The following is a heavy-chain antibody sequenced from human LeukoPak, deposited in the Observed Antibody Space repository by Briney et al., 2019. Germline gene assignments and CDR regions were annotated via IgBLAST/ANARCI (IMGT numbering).Heavy chain of an antibody. CDR2: INSDESSI. V-gene: IGHV3-74*01. CDR1: GFTFISYW. Sequence: GGSLRLSCTASGFTFISYWMHWVRQAPGKGLVWVSRINSDESSISYADSVKGRFTISRDNAKNTLYLQMNSLRPEDTAVYYCAEKRLWEWACFAPWGKETQVTVS. D-gene: IGHD3-16*01. J-gene: IGHJ5*02. CDR3: AEKRLWEWACFAP.